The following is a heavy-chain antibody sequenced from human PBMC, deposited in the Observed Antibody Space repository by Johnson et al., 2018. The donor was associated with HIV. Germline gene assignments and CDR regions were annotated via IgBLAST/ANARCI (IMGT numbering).Heavy chain of an antibody. CDR2: ISYDGRDA. D-gene: IGHD4-17*01. Sequence: QVQLVESGGGVVQPGRSLRLSCAASGFAFSSYALHWVRQAPGKGLEWVAVISYDGRDAYYADSVKGRFTISRDNSKNTLYLQMNSLRAEDTAVYYCAKDAVTDDAFDIWGQGTMVTVSS. CDR1: GFAFSSYA. CDR3: AKDAVTDDAFDI. V-gene: IGHV3-30*04. J-gene: IGHJ3*02.